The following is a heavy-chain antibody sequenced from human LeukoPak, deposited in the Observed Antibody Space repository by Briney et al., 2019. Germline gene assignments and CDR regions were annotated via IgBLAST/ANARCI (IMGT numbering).Heavy chain of an antibody. Sequence: GGSLRLSCAASGFTFSSYWMSWVRQAPGKGLEWVANIKHDGSEKHYVDSVKGRFTISRDNAKNSLYLQMNSLRAEDTAVYYCARVGGVSGWRSPHYYYGMDVWGQGATVTVSS. CDR1: GFTFSSYW. J-gene: IGHJ6*02. CDR2: IKHDGSEK. CDR3: ARVGGVSGWRSPHYYYGMDV. D-gene: IGHD6-19*01. V-gene: IGHV3-7*02.